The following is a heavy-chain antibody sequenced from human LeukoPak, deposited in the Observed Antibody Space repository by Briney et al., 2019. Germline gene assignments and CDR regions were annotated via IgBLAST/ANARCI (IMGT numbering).Heavy chain of an antibody. CDR3: AKGIYSSGWSYFDY. V-gene: IGHV3-23*01. Sequence: PGGSLRLSCAASGFTFSNSAMSWVYQAPGKGLEWVSTLSGSGITTYYADSVKGRFTISRDNSKNTLYLQMNSLRAEDTAVYYCAKGIYSSGWSYFDYWGHGTLVTVSS. J-gene: IGHJ4*01. CDR2: LSGSGITT. CDR1: GFTFSNSA. D-gene: IGHD6-19*01.